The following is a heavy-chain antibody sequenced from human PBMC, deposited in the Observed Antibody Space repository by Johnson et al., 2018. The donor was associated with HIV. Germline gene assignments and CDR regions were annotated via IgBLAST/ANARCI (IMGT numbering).Heavy chain of an antibody. V-gene: IGHV3-23*04. CDR3: ANDRADCSGGSCEAYAFDI. J-gene: IGHJ3*02. CDR1: GFTFSSYA. CDR2: ISGSGGST. Sequence: VQLVESGGGLVQPGGSLRLSCAASGFTFSSYAMSWVRQAPGKGLEWVSAISGSGGSTYYADSVKGRFTISRDNSKNTLYLQMNSLRAEDTAVYYCANDRADCSGGSCEAYAFDIWGQGTMVTVSS. D-gene: IGHD2-15*01.